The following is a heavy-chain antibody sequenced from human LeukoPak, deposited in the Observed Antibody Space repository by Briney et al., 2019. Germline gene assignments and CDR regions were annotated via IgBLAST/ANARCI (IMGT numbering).Heavy chain of an antibody. J-gene: IGHJ4*02. D-gene: IGHD5-12*01. CDR1: GGSFSGYY. CDR2: INHSGST. V-gene: IGHV4-34*01. CDR3: ARALRYSSGYDVSY. Sequence: SETLSLTCAVYGGSFSGYYWSWIRQPPGKGLEWIGEINHSGSTNYNPSLKSRVTISVDTSKNQFSLKLSSVTAADTAVYYCARALRYSSGYDVSYWGQGTLVTVSS.